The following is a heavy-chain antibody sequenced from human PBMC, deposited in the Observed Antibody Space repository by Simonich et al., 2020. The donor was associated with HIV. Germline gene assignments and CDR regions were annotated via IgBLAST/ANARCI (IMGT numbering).Heavy chain of an antibody. CDR2: INHSEST. CDR1: GGSFSGHY. V-gene: IGHV4-34*01. D-gene: IGHD6-13*01. Sequence: QVQLQQCGAGLLKPSETLSLTCAVYGGSFSGHYWSWLRQPPGKGREWIGEINHSESTNYNPSLKSRVTISVATSKNQFSLKLSSVTAADTAVYYCARLTAGGLGEYFQHWGQGTLVTVSS. CDR3: ARLTAGGLGEYFQH. J-gene: IGHJ1*01.